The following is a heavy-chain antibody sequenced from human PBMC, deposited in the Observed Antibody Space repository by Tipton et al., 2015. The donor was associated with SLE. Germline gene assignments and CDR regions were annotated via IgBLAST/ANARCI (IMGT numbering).Heavy chain of an antibody. J-gene: IGHJ4*02. V-gene: IGHV3-21*03. D-gene: IGHD5-12*01. CDR2: ISSSSSYI. Sequence: PLRLSCAASGFTFSSYSMNWVRQAPGKGLEWVSSISSSSSYIYYADSVKGRFTISRDNAKNSLYLQMNSLRAEDTAVYYCARDRGGESPGYDYWGQGTLVTVSS. CDR1: GFTFSSYS. CDR3: ARDRGGESPGYDY.